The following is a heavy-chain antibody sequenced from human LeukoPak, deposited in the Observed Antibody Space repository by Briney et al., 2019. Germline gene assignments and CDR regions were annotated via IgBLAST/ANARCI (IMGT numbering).Heavy chain of an antibody. CDR2: INHSGST. Sequence: SETLSLTCAVYGGSFSGYYWSWIRQPPGKWLEWIGEINHSGSTNYNPSLKSRVPISVDTSKNQFSLKLSSVTAADTAVYYCATQSPDYYYYMDVWRAGTTVTVSS. V-gene: IGHV4-34*01. CDR1: GGSFSGYY. CDR3: ATQSPDYYYYMDV. J-gene: IGHJ6*03.